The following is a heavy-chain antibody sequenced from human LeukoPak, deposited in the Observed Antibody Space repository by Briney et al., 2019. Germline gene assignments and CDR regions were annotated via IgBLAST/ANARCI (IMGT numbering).Heavy chain of an antibody. V-gene: IGHV6-1*01. J-gene: IGHJ3*02. CDR2: TYYRSKWFN. CDR1: GDSVSSNSAA. CDR3: ARGLGYGFDI. Sequence: SQTLSLTCAISGDSVSSNSAAWNWIRQSPSRGLEWLGRTYYRSKWFNGYAVSVKSRITVNPDTSKNQFSLQLSSVTPEDTAVYFCARGLGYGFDIWGQGTMVTVSS.